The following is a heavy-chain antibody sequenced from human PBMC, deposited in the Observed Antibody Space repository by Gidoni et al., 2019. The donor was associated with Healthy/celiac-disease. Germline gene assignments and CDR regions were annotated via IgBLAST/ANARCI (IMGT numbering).Heavy chain of an antibody. V-gene: IGHV3-48*01. CDR3: AREGGYSSGWYS. J-gene: IGHJ4*02. Sequence: EVQLVESGGGLVQPGGSLRLSCEASGFTFSSYSMNWVRQAPGKGLEWVSYISSSSSTIYYADSVKGRFTIARDNANNSLYLQMNSLRAEDTAVYYCAREGGYSSGWYSWGQGTLVTVSS. CDR1: GFTFSSYS. D-gene: IGHD6-19*01. CDR2: ISSSSSTI.